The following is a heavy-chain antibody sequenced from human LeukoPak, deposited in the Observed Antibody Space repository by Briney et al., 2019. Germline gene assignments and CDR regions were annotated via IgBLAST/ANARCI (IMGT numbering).Heavy chain of an antibody. CDR1: GGSFSGYY. CDR2: INHSGST. J-gene: IGHJ4*02. V-gene: IGHV4-34*01. CDR3: ARVSGIAVAGTRFDY. Sequence: SETLSLTCAVYGGSFSGYYWSWIRQPPGKGLEWIGEINHSGSTNYNPSLKSRVTISVDTSKNQFSLKLSSVTAADTAVYYCARVSGIAVAGTRFDYWGQGTLVTVSS. D-gene: IGHD6-19*01.